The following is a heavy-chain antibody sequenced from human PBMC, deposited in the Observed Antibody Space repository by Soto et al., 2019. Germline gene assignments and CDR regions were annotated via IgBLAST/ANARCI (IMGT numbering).Heavy chain of an antibody. CDR3: AKGGVGADYFDY. CDR2: ISYDGSNK. D-gene: IGHD1-26*01. Sequence: QVQLVESGGGVVQPGRSLRLSCAASGFTFSSYGMHWVRQAPGKGLEWVAVISYDGSNKYYADSVKGRFTISRDNSKNTLYLQMNSLRAEDTAVYYCAKGGVGADYFDYWGQGTLVTVSS. J-gene: IGHJ4*02. CDR1: GFTFSSYG. V-gene: IGHV3-30*18.